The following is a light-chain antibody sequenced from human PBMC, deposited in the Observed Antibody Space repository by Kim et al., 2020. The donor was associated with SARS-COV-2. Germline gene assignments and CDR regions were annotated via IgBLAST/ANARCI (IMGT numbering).Light chain of an antibody. CDR1: RSSHSIG. CDR3: QQFRKYPPAAT. V-gene: IGKV3-20*01. CDR2: STA. Sequence: DIDTRLSRAGRSSHSIGKDWDQLKPSQAPRPIMYSTASRASGSPDRFSFSGSGTGFSLTISSLEPEDVAVYFYQQFRKYPPAATFGGGTKVDIK. J-gene: IGKJ4*02.